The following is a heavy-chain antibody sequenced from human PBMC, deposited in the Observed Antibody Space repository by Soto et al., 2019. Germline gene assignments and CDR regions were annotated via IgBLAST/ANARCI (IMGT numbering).Heavy chain of an antibody. V-gene: IGHV4-4*07. CDR1: GGAISTYY. Sequence: PSDTLSLTCTVSGGAISTYYWTWIRQPAGKGLEWIGRIYSSGSTKYNPSLQSRVTMSLDTSNNQFSLGLTSVTAADTAVYYCARGQRFSGWFDPRGQGTLVTVSS. CDR2: IYSSGST. J-gene: IGHJ5*02. CDR3: ARGQRFSGWFDP. D-gene: IGHD3-3*01.